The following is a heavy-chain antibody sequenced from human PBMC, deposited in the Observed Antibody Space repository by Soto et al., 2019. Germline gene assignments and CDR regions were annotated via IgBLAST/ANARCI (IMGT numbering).Heavy chain of an antibody. CDR3: ARYSGLRIIWWLDP. V-gene: IGHV1-69*06. CDR1: GGTFSSYG. CDR2: IITIFGTA. J-gene: IGHJ5*02. D-gene: IGHD2-21*01. Sequence: SVKVSCKASGGTFSSYGISWVLQAPGQGLEWMGGIITIFGTANYAQKFQDRVTITADKSTSTDYMELSSLRSEDTAVYYCARYSGLRIIWWLDPWGKGTKVTVSS.